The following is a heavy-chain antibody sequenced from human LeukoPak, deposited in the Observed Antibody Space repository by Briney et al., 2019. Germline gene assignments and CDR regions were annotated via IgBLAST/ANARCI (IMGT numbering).Heavy chain of an antibody. CDR3: ARVQVVRGVRTNFDY. CDR2: VSSGGGNI. V-gene: IGHV3-48*03. D-gene: IGHD3-10*01. CDR1: GFTFSRYE. Sequence: GGSLRLSCAASGFTFSRYEMIWVRQAPGKGLEWVSYVSSGGGNIYYADSVKGRFTISRDSAKSLLYLQMNSLRAEDTAVYYCARVQVVRGVRTNFDYWGQGTLVTVSS. J-gene: IGHJ4*02.